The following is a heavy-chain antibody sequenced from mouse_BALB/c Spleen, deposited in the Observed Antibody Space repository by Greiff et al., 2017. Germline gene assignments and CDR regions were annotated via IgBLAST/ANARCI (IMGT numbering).Heavy chain of an antibody. V-gene: IGHV1-7*01. Sequence: QVQLKQSGAELAKPGASVKMSCKASGYTFTSYWMHWVKQRPGQGLEWIGYINPSTGYTEYNQKFKDKATLTADKSSSTAYMQLSSLTSEDSAVYYCALIYYGNYPFAYWGQGTLVTVSA. J-gene: IGHJ3*01. D-gene: IGHD2-1*01. CDR3: ALIYYGNYPFAY. CDR1: GYTFTSYW. CDR2: INPSTGYT.